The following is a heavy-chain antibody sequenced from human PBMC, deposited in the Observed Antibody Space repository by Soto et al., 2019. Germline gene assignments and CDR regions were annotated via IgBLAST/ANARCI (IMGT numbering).Heavy chain of an antibody. CDR3: ARHYSSGSRNWFDP. CDR2: VYYSGST. CDR1: GGSINSSSYF. D-gene: IGHD6-19*01. J-gene: IGHJ5*02. Sequence: QLQLQESGPGLVKPSETLSLTCSVSGGSINSSSYFWGWVRQPPGKGLEWIGSVYYSGSTYYNPSVRMRATISVDTSKNQFSLKLSAVTAADTAVFYCARHYSSGSRNWFDPWGQGTLVTVSS. V-gene: IGHV4-39*01.